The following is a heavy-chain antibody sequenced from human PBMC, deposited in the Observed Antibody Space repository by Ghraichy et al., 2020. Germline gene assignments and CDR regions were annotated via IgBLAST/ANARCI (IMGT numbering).Heavy chain of an antibody. CDR2: IYYSGST. J-gene: IGHJ6*02. D-gene: IGHD5-18*01. Sequence: SETLSLTCTVSGGSISSSSYYWGWIRQPPGKGLEWIGSIYYSGSTYYNPSLKSRVTISVDTSKNQFSLKLSSVTAADTAVYYCARASGYSYGYGGAEGYYYYCMDVWGQGTTVTVSS. CDR1: GGSISSSSYY. CDR3: ARASGYSYGYGGAEGYYYYCMDV. V-gene: IGHV4-39*07.